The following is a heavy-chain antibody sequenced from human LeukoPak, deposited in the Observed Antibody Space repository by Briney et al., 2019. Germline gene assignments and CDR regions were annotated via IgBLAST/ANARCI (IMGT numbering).Heavy chain of an antibody. CDR1: GGSFSGYY. J-gene: IGHJ4*02. Sequence: SETLSLTCAVYGGSFSGYYWSWIRQPPGKGLEWIGEINHSGSTNYNPSLKSRVTISVDTSKNQFSLKLSSVTAADTAVYYCARAYSSSWYSYWGQGTLVTVSS. CDR3: ARAYSSSWYSY. D-gene: IGHD6-13*01. V-gene: IGHV4-34*01. CDR2: INHSGST.